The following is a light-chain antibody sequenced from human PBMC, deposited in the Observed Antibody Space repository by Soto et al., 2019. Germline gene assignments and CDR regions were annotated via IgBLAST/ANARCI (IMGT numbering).Light chain of an antibody. V-gene: IGLV1-47*01. Sequence: QLVLTQPPSASGTPGQRVTISCSGSRSNIGSNYVYWFQQLPGTAPKLLIYRGNQRPSGVPDRFSASKSGTSASLAISGLRSEDEADYYCAACDDSLTGVIFGGGTKLTVL. CDR2: RGN. CDR3: AACDDSLTGVI. J-gene: IGLJ2*01. CDR1: RSNIGSNY.